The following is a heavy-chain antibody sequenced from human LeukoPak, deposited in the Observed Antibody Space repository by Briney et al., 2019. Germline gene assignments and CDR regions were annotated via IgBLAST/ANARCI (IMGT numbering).Heavy chain of an antibody. D-gene: IGHD5-18*01. Sequence: SETLSLTCAVYGGSFSGYYWSWIRQPPGKGLEWMGEINHSGSTNYNPSLKSRFTISVDTSKNQFSLKLSSVTAADPAVYYCARGRQLWYGYWGQGTLVTVSS. CDR1: GGSFSGYY. J-gene: IGHJ4*02. V-gene: IGHV4-34*01. CDR2: INHSGST. CDR3: ARGRQLWYGY.